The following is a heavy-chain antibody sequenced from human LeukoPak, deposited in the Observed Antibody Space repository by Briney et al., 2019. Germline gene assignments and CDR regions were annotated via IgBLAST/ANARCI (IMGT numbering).Heavy chain of an antibody. V-gene: IGHV3-48*01. Sequence: GGSLRLSCAASGFTFSSYGMNWVRQTPGKGLEWLSYISSSRSTIYYADSVKGRFTISRENAKNSLYLQMNSLRAGDTAVYYCARDKNGELMFDPWGQGTLVTVSS. CDR3: ARDKNGELMFDP. D-gene: IGHD3-10*01. J-gene: IGHJ5*02. CDR1: GFTFSSYG. CDR2: ISSSRSTI.